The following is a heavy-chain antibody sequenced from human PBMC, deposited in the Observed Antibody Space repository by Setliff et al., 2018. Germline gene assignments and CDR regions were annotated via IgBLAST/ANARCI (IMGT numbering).Heavy chain of an antibody. CDR3: ATPDYGGNSWSLDY. CDR2: IYIGGSA. Sequence: SEPSLTCTVSGGSISSYYWSRIRQHAGKGLEWIGHIYIGGSANYNPSLKSRVTISVDTSKNQFSLKLSSVTAADTAVYYCATPDYGGNSWSLDYWGQGTLVTVSS. V-gene: IGHV4-4*07. J-gene: IGHJ4*02. CDR1: GGSISSYY. D-gene: IGHD4-17*01.